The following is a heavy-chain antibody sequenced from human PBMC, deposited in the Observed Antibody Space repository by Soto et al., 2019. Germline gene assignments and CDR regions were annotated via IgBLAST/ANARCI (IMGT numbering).Heavy chain of an antibody. CDR2: TYYRSKWYN. Sequence: SQTLSLTCAISGDSVSSNSAAWNWIRQSPSRGLEWLGRTYYRSKWYNDYAVSVKSRITINPDTSKNQFSLQLNSVTPEDTAVYYCARDLLQYSSSSGWFDPWGQGTLVTVPQ. D-gene: IGHD6-6*01. CDR3: ARDLLQYSSSSGWFDP. J-gene: IGHJ5*02. V-gene: IGHV6-1*01. CDR1: GDSVSSNSAA.